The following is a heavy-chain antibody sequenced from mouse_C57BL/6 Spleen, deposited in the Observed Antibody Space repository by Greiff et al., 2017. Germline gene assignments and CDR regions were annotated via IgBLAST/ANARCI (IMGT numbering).Heavy chain of an antibody. J-gene: IGHJ3*01. D-gene: IGHD2-4*01. CDR1: GYTFTTYP. CDR2: FHPYNDDT. Sequence: QVQLQQSGPELVKPGASVKMSCKASGYTFTTYPIEWMKQNHGKSLEWIGNFHPYNDDTKYNEKFKGKATLTVEKSSSTVYLELSRLTSDDSAVYYCAMSDCDYGGGFAYWGQGTLLTVSA. CDR3: AMSDCDYGGGFAY. V-gene: IGHV1-47*01.